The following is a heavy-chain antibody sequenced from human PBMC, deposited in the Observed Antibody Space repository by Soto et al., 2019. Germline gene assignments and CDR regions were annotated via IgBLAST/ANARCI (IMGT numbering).Heavy chain of an antibody. CDR1: GGSISSSSYY. J-gene: IGHJ4*02. D-gene: IGHD6-13*01. CDR2: IYYSGST. V-gene: IGHV4-39*01. CDR3: ARVPFAKAAAGIS. Sequence: SETLSLTCTVSGGSISSSSYYWGWIRQPPGKGLEWIGSIYYSGSTYYNPSLKSRVTISVDTSKNQFSLKLSSVTAADTAVYYCARVPFAKAAAGISWGQGTLVTVSS.